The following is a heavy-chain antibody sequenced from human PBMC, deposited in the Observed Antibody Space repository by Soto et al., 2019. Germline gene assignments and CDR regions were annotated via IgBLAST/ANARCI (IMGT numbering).Heavy chain of an antibody. J-gene: IGHJ6*02. CDR2: IIPIFGTA. CDR1: GGTFSSYA. Sequence: SVKVSCKASGGTFSSYAISWVRQAPGQGLEWMGGIIPIFGTANYAQKFQGRVTITKDTPASTVYMELISLRSEDTAVYYCARGSEGSSSLLASYYYGMDVWGQGTTVTVSS. CDR3: ARGSEGSSSLLASYYYGMDV. D-gene: IGHD3-10*01. V-gene: IGHV1-69*05.